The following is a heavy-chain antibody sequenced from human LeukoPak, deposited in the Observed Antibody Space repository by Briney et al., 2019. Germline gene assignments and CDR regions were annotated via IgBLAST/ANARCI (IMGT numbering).Heavy chain of an antibody. CDR2: IYYSGST. Sequence: SETLSLTCTVSGGSISSYYWSWIRQPPGKGLEWIGYIYYSGSTNYNPSLKSRVTISVDTSKNQFSLKLSSVTAADTAVYYCARHLSRNYGYDYWVQGALVTVSS. V-gene: IGHV4-59*08. CDR3: ARHLSRNYGYDY. D-gene: IGHD5-18*01. J-gene: IGHJ4*02. CDR1: GGSISSYY.